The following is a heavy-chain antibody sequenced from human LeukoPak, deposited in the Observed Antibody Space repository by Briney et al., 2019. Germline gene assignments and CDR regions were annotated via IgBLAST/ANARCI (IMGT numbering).Heavy chain of an antibody. D-gene: IGHD3-10*01. V-gene: IGHV3-23*01. CDR3: AKTLSSSGSYNPPDFDY. J-gene: IGHJ4*02. CDR2: ISGGGGTT. CDR1: GFTFSRYA. Sequence: PGGSLRLSCAASGFTFSRYAMSWVRQAPGKGLEWVSAISGGGGTTNYADSVKGRFTISRDNSKNTLYLQMSSLRAEDTAVYYCAKTLSSSGSYNPPDFDYWGQGTLVTVSS.